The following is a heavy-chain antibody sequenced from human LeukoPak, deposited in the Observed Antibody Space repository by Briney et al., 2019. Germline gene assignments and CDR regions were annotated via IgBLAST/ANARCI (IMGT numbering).Heavy chain of an antibody. D-gene: IGHD5-12*01. Sequence: GSLRLSCAASGFTFSSYWMTWVRQAPGKGLEWVANINQDGSLKYYVDSVKGRLTISRDNSKNTLYLQMNSLRAEDTAVYYCARGPSGYHNTGGQGTLVTVSS. CDR2: INQDGSLK. V-gene: IGHV3-7*01. CDR3: ARGPSGYHNT. CDR1: GFTFSSYW. J-gene: IGHJ4*02.